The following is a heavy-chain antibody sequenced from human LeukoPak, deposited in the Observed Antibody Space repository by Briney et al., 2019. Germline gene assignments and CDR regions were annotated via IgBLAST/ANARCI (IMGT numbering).Heavy chain of an antibody. V-gene: IGHV3-72*01. CDR3: VRVVTTGSGWYHFDT. CDR2: SATTQPNSCTT. CDR1: GFSIIDHH. D-gene: IGHD6-13*01. J-gene: IGHJ4*02. Sequence: PGGSLRLSCAGAGFSIIDHHMDWVRQAPGEGLEWIGRSATTQPNSCTTQYAASVGGRFTISRDDSQNSLYLLLNSLKPEDTAVYFCVRVVTTGSGWYHFDTWGLGTLVTVSS.